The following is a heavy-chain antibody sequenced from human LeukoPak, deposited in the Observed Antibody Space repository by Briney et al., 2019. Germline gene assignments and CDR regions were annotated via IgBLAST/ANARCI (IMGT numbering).Heavy chain of an antibody. V-gene: IGHV4-39*07. D-gene: IGHD4-17*01. CDR1: GGSISSSSYY. J-gene: IGHJ6*02. CDR3: ARETTADYYYYGMDV. Sequence: SETLSLTCTVSGGSISSSSYYWGWIRQPPGKGLEWIGSIYYSGSTYYNPSLKSRVTISVDTSKNQFSLKLSSVTAADTAVYYCARETTADYYYYGMDVWGQGTTVTVSS. CDR2: IYYSGST.